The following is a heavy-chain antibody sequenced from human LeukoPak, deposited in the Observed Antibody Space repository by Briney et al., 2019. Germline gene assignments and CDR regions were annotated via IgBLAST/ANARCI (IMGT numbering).Heavy chain of an antibody. D-gene: IGHD2-15*01. Sequence: GGSLRLSCAASGFTASSNYMTWVRQAPGKGLEWVSIIFSGGSTYYADSVKGRFTISRDNSKNTLYLQMNSLRAEDTAVYYCASSLGYCSGGSCYVFDYWGQGTLVTVSS. V-gene: IGHV3-66*01. J-gene: IGHJ4*02. CDR1: GFTASSNY. CDR3: ASSLGYCSGGSCYVFDY. CDR2: IFSGGST.